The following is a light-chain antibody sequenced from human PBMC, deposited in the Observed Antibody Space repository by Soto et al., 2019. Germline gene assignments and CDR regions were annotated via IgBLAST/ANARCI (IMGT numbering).Light chain of an antibody. CDR1: QGISIY. CDR3: QKYNSAPLT. CDR2: AAS. V-gene: IGKV1-27*01. Sequence: DIQMTQSPSSLSASVGDRVTITCRASQGISIYLAWYQQKPGKVPKLLIYAASTLQSGVPSRFSGSGSGTDFSLTISSLQPEDVATYYCQKYNSAPLTFGQGTKLEIK. J-gene: IGKJ2*01.